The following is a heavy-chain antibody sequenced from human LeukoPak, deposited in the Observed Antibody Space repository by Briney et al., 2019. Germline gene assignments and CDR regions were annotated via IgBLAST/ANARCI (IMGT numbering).Heavy chain of an antibody. CDR1: GYSITSDYH. CDR3: ARHREMATITWTRTWFDY. Sequence: PSETLSLTCSVSGYSITSDYHWAWIRQPPGKGLEWTGTIYHGGTTYYNPSLRSRVTISVDTSKNQFSLKLSSVTAADTAVYYCARHREMATITWTRTWFDYWGQGTLVTVSS. J-gene: IGHJ4*02. D-gene: IGHD5-24*01. CDR2: IYHGGTT. V-gene: IGHV4-38-2*01.